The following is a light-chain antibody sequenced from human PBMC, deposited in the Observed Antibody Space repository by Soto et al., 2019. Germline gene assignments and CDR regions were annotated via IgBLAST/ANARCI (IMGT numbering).Light chain of an antibody. CDR3: QQRINWPA. CDR2: DAS. J-gene: IGKJ2*01. V-gene: IGKV3-11*01. Sequence: EIVLTQSPATLSLSPGERATLSCRASQSVSTYLAWYQQKPGQAPRLLIYDASSRDSGIPARFSGSGSGTDFTLPISSIESEDFAVYYCQQRINWPAFGQGTKLEIK. CDR1: QSVSTY.